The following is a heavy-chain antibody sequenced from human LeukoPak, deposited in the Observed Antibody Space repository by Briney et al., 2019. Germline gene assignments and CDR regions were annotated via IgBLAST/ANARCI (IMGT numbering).Heavy chain of an antibody. V-gene: IGHV4-61*02. J-gene: IGHJ4*02. CDR2: IYTSGST. D-gene: IGHD3-10*01. CDR1: GGSISSGSYY. CDR3: ARESNRVRGVIRYFAC. Sequence: SETLSLTCTVSGGSISSGSYYWSWIRQPAGKGLEWIGRIYTSGSTNYNPPLKSRVTISVDTSKNQFTLELSSVTAADTAVYYCARESNRVRGVIRYFACWGQGTLVTVSS.